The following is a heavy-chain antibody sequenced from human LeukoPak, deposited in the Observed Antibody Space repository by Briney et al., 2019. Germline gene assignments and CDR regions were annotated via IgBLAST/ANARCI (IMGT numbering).Heavy chain of an antibody. CDR2: IYYSGST. CDR3: ASSPYSSSWHYFDY. Sequence: SETLSLTCTVSGGSTSSYYWSWIRQPPGKGLEWIGYIYYSGSTNYNPSLTSRVTISVDTSKNQFSLKLSSVTAADTAVYYCASSPYSSSWHYFDYWGQGTLVTVSP. J-gene: IGHJ4*02. CDR1: GGSTSSYY. V-gene: IGHV4-59*01. D-gene: IGHD6-13*01.